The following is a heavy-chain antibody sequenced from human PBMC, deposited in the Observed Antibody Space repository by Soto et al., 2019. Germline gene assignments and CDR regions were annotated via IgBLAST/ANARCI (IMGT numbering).Heavy chain of an antibody. Sequence: PGGSLRLSCAASGFTFSSYAMHWVRQAPGKGLEWVAVISYDGSNKYYADSVKGRFTISRDSSKNTLYLQMNSLRAEDTAVYYCANAFSGSNETPYYYYGMDVWGQGTTVTVSS. J-gene: IGHJ6*02. CDR3: ANAFSGSNETPYYYYGMDV. V-gene: IGHV3-30-3*01. CDR2: ISYDGSNK. D-gene: IGHD3-10*01. CDR1: GFTFSSYA.